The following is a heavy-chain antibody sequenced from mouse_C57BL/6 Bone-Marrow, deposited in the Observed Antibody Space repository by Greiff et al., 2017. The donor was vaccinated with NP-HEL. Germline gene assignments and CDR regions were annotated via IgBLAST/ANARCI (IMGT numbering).Heavy chain of an antibody. D-gene: IGHD2-4*01. CDR1: GFTFSSYG. CDR2: ISSGGSYT. V-gene: IGHV5-6*01. CDR3: ASPYDYDVAWFAY. J-gene: IGHJ3*01. Sequence: EVQGVESGGDLVKPGGSLKLSFAASGFTFSSYGMSWVRQTPDKRLEWVATISSGGSYTYYPDSVKGRFTISRDNAKNTLYLQMSSLKSEDTAMYYCASPYDYDVAWFAYWGQGTLVTVSA.